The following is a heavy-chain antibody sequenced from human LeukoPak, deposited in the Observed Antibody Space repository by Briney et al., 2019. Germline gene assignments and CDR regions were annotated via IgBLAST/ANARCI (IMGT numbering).Heavy chain of an antibody. CDR1: GFTFSSYS. CDR3: AKAEGTGSRLNPFDY. V-gene: IGHV3-21*04. J-gene: IGHJ4*02. CDR2: ISSSSSYI. D-gene: IGHD1-1*01. Sequence: PGGSLRLSCAASGFTFSSYSMNWVRQAPGKGLEWVSSISSSSSYIYYADSVKGRFTISRDNAKNTLYLQMNSLRAEDTAVYYCAKAEGTGSRLNPFDYWGQGTLVTVSS.